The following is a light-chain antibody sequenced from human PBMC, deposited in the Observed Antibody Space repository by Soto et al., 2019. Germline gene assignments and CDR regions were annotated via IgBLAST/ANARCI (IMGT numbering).Light chain of an antibody. V-gene: IGKV3-20*01. CDR1: QSVSSN. Sequence: EIVMTQSPGTLSVSPGERATLSCRASQSVSSNLAWYQQKPGQAPRLLISDASTRATGIPARFSGSGSGTDFTLTISRLEPEDFAVYYCQQYGSSPPVTFGQGTKVDIK. CDR2: DAS. CDR3: QQYGSSPPVT. J-gene: IGKJ1*01.